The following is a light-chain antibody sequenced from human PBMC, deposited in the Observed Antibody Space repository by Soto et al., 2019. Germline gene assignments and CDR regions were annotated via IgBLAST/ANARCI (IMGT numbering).Light chain of an antibody. V-gene: IGLV4-69*01. CDR1: SGHGNYV. J-gene: IGLJ2*01. CDR2: VKSDGSH. CDR3: QTWDTGNLV. Sequence: QLVLTQSPSASASLGASVKLTCTLSSGHGNYVIAWHQQQPEKGPRYLLKVKSDGSHSKGDGIPDRFSDSSSGAERYLAISSLQYEDESDYYCQTWDTGNLVFGGGTKLTVL.